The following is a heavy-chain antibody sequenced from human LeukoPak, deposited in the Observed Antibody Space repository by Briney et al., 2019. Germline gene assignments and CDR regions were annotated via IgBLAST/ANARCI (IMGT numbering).Heavy chain of an antibody. CDR3: ARGLESSGWHLDAFDI. CDR1: GGSFSGYH. D-gene: IGHD6-19*01. CDR2: INHSGST. J-gene: IGHJ3*02. Sequence: SETLSLTCAVYGGSFSGYHWSWIRQPPGKGLEWIGEINHSGSTNYNPSLKSRVTISVDTSKNQFSLKLSSVTAADTAVYYCARGLESSGWHLDAFDIWGQGTMVTVSS. V-gene: IGHV4-34*01.